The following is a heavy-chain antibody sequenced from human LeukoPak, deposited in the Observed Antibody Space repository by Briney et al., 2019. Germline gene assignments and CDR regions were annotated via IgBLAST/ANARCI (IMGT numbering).Heavy chain of an antibody. Sequence: GGTLRLSCAASGFTVSNNYMSWVRQAPGKGLEWVSVIYSGGDTYYADSVKGRFTVSRDNSKYTLYLQMNSLRAEDTAVYYCARNLGVGFPLNYWGQGTLVTVSS. CDR2: IYSGGDT. CDR1: GFTVSNNY. D-gene: IGHD2-8*01. V-gene: IGHV3-53*01. CDR3: ARNLGVGFPLNY. J-gene: IGHJ4*02.